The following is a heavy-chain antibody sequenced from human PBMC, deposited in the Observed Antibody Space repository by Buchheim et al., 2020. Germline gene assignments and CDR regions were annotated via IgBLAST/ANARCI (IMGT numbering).Heavy chain of an antibody. Sequence: QVQLVESGGGVVQPGRSLRLSCAASGFTFSSYGMHWVRQAPGMGLEWVAFIRYDGSNKYYADSVKGRFTISRDNSKNKLYLQMNSLRAEDTAVYYCAKDLGDIVVVPAAQTAYYYYGMDVWGQGTT. CDR2: IRYDGSNK. D-gene: IGHD2-2*01. CDR3: AKDLGDIVVVPAAQTAYYYYGMDV. V-gene: IGHV3-30*02. CDR1: GFTFSSYG. J-gene: IGHJ6*02.